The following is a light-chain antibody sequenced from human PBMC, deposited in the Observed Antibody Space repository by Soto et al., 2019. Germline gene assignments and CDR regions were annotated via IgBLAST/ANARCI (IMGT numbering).Light chain of an antibody. V-gene: IGLV2-14*01. CDR1: SSDIGSYNY. CDR2: EVS. Sequence: QSALTQPASVSASPGQSITISCTGTSSDIGSYNYVSWYRHHPGKAPQLMIYEVSHRPSGISHSFSGSKSVNTASLTNSGLQAEDEGYYYCTSYTGSRSLVVFGGGTKLTVL. CDR3: TSYTGSRSLVV. J-gene: IGLJ2*01.